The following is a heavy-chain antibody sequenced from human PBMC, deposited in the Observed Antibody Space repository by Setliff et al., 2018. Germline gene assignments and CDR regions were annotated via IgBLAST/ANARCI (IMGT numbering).Heavy chain of an antibody. CDR2: IIPILGIA. J-gene: IGHJ4*02. Sequence: SVKVSCKASGGTFSSYAISWVRQAPGQGLEWMGGIIPILGIANYAQKFQGRVTITRATSASTAYMELSSLRSGDTAVYYCARVTGEMATIEESAYYFDYWGQGTLVTVSS. CDR1: GGTFSSYA. CDR3: ARVTGEMATIEESAYYFDY. D-gene: IGHD5-12*01. V-gene: IGHV1-69*10.